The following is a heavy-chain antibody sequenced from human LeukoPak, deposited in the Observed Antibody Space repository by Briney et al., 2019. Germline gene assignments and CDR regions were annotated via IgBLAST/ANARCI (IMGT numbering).Heavy chain of an antibody. D-gene: IGHD3-9*01. V-gene: IGHV4-34*01. J-gene: IGHJ4*02. CDR1: GGSFSGYY. Sequence: SETLSLTCAVYGGSFSGYYWSWIRQPPGKGLEWIGEINHSGSTNYNPSLKSRVTISVDTSKNQFSLKLSSVTAADTAVYYCARDSDILTGYPKFDYWGQGTLVTVSS. CDR2: INHSGST. CDR3: ARDSDILTGYPKFDY.